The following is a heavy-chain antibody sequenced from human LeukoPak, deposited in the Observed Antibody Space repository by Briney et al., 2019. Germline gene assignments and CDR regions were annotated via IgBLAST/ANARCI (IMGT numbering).Heavy chain of an antibody. J-gene: IGHJ5*02. CDR1: GGSIISGGYY. Sequence: SETLSLTCTVSGGSIISGGYYWSWIRQPPGKGLEWIGYIYHTGITYNNPSLKSRVTISVDRSKNQFSLELTSVTAADTAVYYCAREMLDNHWFDPWGQGTLVTVSS. D-gene: IGHD3-10*02. V-gene: IGHV4-30-2*01. CDR2: IYHTGIT. CDR3: AREMLDNHWFDP.